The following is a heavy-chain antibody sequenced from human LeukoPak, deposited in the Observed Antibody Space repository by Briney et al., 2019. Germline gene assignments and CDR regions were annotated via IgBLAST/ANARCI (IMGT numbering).Heavy chain of an antibody. J-gene: IGHJ3*02. D-gene: IGHD5-12*01. CDR1: GFTFSSYA. V-gene: IGHV3-30-3*01. Sequence: PGRSLRLSCAASGFTFSSYAMHWVRQAPGKGLEWVAVISYDGSNKYYADSVKGRFTISRDNSKNTLYLQMNSLGAEDTAVYYCAREYSGYDGGAFDIWGQGTMVTVSS. CDR2: ISYDGSNK. CDR3: AREYSGYDGGAFDI.